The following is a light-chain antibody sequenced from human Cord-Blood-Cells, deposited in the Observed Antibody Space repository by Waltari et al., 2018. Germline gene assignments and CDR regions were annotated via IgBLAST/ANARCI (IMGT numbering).Light chain of an antibody. CDR1: SSNIGSNY. CDR3: AAWDDSLSGRV. V-gene: IGLV1-47*01. Sequence: QSVLTQPPSASGTPGQRVTISCSGSSSNIGSNYVYWYQQLPGTAPKLLIYRSNRRPSGVPDRFSGSRSGTSASLAISGLRSEEEADDYCAAWDDSLSGRVFGGGTKLTVL. CDR2: RSN. J-gene: IGLJ3*02.